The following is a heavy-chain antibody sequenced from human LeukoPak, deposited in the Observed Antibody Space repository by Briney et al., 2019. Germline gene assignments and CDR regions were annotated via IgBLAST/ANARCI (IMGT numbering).Heavy chain of an antibody. D-gene: IGHD6-13*01. CDR1: GFTFSSYS. J-gene: IGHJ3*02. CDR2: ISSSSSYI. Sequence: GGSLRLSCAASGFTFSSYSMNWVRQAPGKGLEWVPSISSSSSYIYYADSVKGRFTISRDNAKNSLYLQMNSLRAEDTAVYYCARPDEQQLVRDAFDIWGQGTMVTVSS. CDR3: ARPDEQQLVRDAFDI. V-gene: IGHV3-21*01.